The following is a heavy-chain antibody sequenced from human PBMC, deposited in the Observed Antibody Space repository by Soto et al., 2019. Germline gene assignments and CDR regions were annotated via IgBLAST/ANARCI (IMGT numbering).Heavy chain of an antibody. CDR2: IYYSGRT. J-gene: IGHJ5*02. CDR3: ARTAGSFDNWFGR. D-gene: IGHD3-10*01. V-gene: IGHV4-30-4*02. CDR1: GGSISSDDDY. Sequence: SETLSLTCTVSGGSISSDDDYWTWIRQPPGKGLEWIGYIYYSGRTSYNPSLESRVSISVDTSENYFSLKLNSVTAADTAVYYCARTAGSFDNWFGRWGRGTMVTVSS.